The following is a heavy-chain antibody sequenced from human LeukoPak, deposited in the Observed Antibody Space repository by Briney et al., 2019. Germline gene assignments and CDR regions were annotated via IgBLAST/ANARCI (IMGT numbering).Heavy chain of an antibody. J-gene: IGHJ4*02. CDR2: ISSSSSYK. D-gene: IGHD5-12*01. V-gene: IGHV3-21*01. CDR3: ARELSGYDPRRFDY. CDR1: EFTLSSYS. Sequence: GGSLRLSCAASEFTLSSYSVNWVRQAPGKGLEWVSSISSSSSYKYYADSVKGRFTISRDNAKNSLYLQMNSLRAEDTAVYYCARELSGYDPRRFDYWGQGTLVTVSS.